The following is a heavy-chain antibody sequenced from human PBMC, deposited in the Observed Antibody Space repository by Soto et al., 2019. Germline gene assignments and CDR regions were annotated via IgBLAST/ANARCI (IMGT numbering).Heavy chain of an antibody. D-gene: IGHD6-19*01. CDR2: ISGSGGST. Sequence: EVQLLESGGGLVQPGGSLRLSCAASGFTFSSYAMSWVRQAPGKGLEWVSAISGSGGSTYYADSVKGRFTISRDNSKNTLYLQMNSLRDEDTAEYYCAKGRFRDSSMFLLDYWGQGTLVTVSS. CDR3: AKGRFRDSSMFLLDY. J-gene: IGHJ4*02. V-gene: IGHV3-23*01. CDR1: GFTFSSYA.